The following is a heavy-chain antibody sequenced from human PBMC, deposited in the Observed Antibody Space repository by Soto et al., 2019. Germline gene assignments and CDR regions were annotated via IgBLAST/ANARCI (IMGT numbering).Heavy chain of an antibody. CDR1: GGSISSGGYY. Sequence: SETLSLTCTVSGGSISSGGYYWSWLRQHPGKGLEWIGYIYYSGSTYYNPSLKSRVTISVDTSKNQFSLKLSSVTAADTAVYYCARDRGYYYYYGMDVWGQGTTVTVSS. CDR3: ARDRGYYYYYGMDV. D-gene: IGHD3-10*01. CDR2: IYYSGST. J-gene: IGHJ6*02. V-gene: IGHV4-31*03.